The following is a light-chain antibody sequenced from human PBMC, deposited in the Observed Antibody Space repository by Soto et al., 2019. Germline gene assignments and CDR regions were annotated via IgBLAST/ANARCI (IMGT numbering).Light chain of an antibody. V-gene: IGKV1-5*01. CDR3: QQYNSYEWT. CDR1: QTISTW. Sequence: DIQVTQSPPTLCASVGDRVTITCRASQTISTWMAWYQQKPGKAPKLLVYDASTLQSGVASRFSGSGAGTEFTLIISGLQPDDSATYYCQQYNSYEWTFGQGTKVDIK. J-gene: IGKJ1*01. CDR2: DAS.